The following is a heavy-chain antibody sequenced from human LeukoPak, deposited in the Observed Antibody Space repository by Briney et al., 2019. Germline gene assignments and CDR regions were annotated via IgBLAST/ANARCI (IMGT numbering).Heavy chain of an antibody. D-gene: IGHD6-19*01. V-gene: IGHV4-31*03. J-gene: IGHJ4*02. CDR1: GGSISSGDYY. CDR3: ARVGYSSGWYRAYFDY. Sequence: SQTLSLTCTVSGGSISSGDYYWSWIRQHPGKGLEWIGYIYYSGNTYYNPSLKSRVTISVDTSKNQFSLNLSSVTAADTAIYYCARVGYSSGWYRAYFDYWGQGTLATVSS. CDR2: IYYSGNT.